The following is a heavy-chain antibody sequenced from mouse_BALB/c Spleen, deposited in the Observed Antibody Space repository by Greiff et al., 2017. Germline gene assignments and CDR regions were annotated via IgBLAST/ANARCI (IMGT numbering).Heavy chain of an antibody. J-gene: IGHJ2*01. CDR1: GFTFSSYA. Sequence: EVMLVESGGGLVKPGGSLKLSCAASGFTFSSYAMSWVRQTPEKRLEWVATISSGGSYTYYPDSVKGRFTISRDNAKNTLYLQMSSLRSEDTAMYYCARRDGNPYYFDYWGQGTTLTVSS. D-gene: IGHD2-1*01. CDR2: ISSGGSYT. CDR3: ARRDGNPYYFDY. V-gene: IGHV5-9-1*01.